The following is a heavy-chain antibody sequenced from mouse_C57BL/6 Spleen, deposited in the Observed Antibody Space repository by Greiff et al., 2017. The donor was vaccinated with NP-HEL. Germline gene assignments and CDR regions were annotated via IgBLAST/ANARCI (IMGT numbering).Heavy chain of an antibody. CDR2: IDPANGNT. J-gene: IGHJ3*01. CDR3: ASIYGHGGFAY. Sequence: VQLQQSVAELVRPGASVKLSCTASGFNIKNTYMLWVKQRPEQGLEWIGRIDPANGNTKYAPKFQGKATITADTSSNTAYLQLSSLTSEDTAIYYCASIYGHGGFAYWGQGTLVTVSA. V-gene: IGHV14-3*01. D-gene: IGHD1-1*02. CDR1: GFNIKNTY.